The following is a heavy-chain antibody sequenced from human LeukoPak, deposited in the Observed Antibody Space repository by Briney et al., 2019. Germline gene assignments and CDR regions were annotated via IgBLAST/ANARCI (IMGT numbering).Heavy chain of an antibody. CDR1: GFTFSTYW. J-gene: IGHJ4*02. D-gene: IGHD2-8*01. CDR3: ARLKDDVTKLDY. CDR2: INQDGSQK. Sequence: PGGSLRLSSAASGFTFSTYWMSWVRQAPGKGLEWVANINQDGSQKRYLDSVQGRFTISRDNTKNSLFLQINSLRAEDPAVYYCARLKDDVTKLDYWGEGPLVSVSS. V-gene: IGHV3-7*02.